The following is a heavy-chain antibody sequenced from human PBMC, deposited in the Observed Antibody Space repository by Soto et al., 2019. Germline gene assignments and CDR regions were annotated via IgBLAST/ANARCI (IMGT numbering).Heavy chain of an antibody. CDR3: ERKGVGNFDH. D-gene: IGHD1-26*01. J-gene: IGHJ4*02. CDR1: GFTFTTYT. V-gene: IGHV3-21*04. CDR2: ISSRRGSSK. Sequence: EVLLLESGGGLVQPGESLRLSCAASGFTFTTYTMTWVRQAPGKGLEWVADISSRRGSSKYYADSVKGRFTIARDNAKDLLYLKMNRLNAADASTYDSERKGVGNFDHWGQGTLVTVSP.